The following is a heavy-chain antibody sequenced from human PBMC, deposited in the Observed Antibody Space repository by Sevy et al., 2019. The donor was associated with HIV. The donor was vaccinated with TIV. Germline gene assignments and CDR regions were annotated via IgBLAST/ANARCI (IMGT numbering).Heavy chain of an antibody. CDR2: IRSKAYGGTT. J-gene: IGHJ6*02. CDR3: TTTGEMYSSSWFYYYYGMDV. D-gene: IGHD6-13*01. V-gene: IGHV3-49*03. CDR1: GFTFGDYA. Sequence: GGSLRLSCTASGFTFGDYAMSWFRQAPGKGLEWVGFIRSKAYGGTTEYAASVKGRFTISRDDSKSIAYLQMNSLKTEDTAVYYCTTTGEMYSSSWFYYYYGMDVWGQGTTVTVSS.